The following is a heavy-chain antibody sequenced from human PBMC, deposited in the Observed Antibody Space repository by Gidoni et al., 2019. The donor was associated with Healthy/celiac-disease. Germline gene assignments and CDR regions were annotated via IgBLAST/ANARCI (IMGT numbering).Heavy chain of an antibody. CDR2: IYYSGST. Sequence: QLQLQESGPGLVKPSETLSLTCTVSGGSISSSSYYWGWIRQPPGKGLEWIGSIYYSGSTYYNPSLKSRVTISVDTSKNQFSLKLSSVTAADTAVYYCASTSTAPFWSGWGWFDPWGQGTLVTVSS. D-gene: IGHD3-3*01. CDR3: ASTSTAPFWSGWGWFDP. V-gene: IGHV4-39*01. CDR1: GGSISSSSYY. J-gene: IGHJ5*02.